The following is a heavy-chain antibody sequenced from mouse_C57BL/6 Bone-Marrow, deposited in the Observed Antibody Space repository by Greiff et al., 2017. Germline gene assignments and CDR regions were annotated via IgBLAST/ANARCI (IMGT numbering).Heavy chain of an antibody. J-gene: IGHJ4*01. CDR1: GFTFSDYY. V-gene: IGHV5-16*01. Sequence: EVKLVESEGGLVQPGSSMKLSCTASGFTFSDYYMAWVRQVPEKGLEWVANINYDGSSTYYLDSLKSRFIISRDNAKNILYLQMSSLKSEDTATYYCARGYYYGSSYGPMDYWGQGNSVTVSS. D-gene: IGHD1-1*01. CDR3: ARGYYYGSSYGPMDY. CDR2: INYDGSST.